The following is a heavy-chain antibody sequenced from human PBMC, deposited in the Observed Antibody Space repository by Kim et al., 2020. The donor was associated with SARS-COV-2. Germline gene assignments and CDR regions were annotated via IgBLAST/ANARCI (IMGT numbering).Heavy chain of an antibody. V-gene: IGHV1-46*01. Sequence: ASVKVSCKASGYTFTSYYMHWVRQAPGQGLEWMGIINPSGGSTSYAQKFQGRVTMTRDTSTSTVYMELSSLRSEDTAVYYCARLWPIGSSGYYHGVDYWGQGTLVTVSS. CDR1: GYTFTSYY. J-gene: IGHJ4*02. D-gene: IGHD3-22*01. CDR3: ARLWPIGSSGYYHGVDY. CDR2: INPSGGST.